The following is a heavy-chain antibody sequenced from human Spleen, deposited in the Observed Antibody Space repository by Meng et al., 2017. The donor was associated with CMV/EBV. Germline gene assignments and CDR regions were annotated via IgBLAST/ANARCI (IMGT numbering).Heavy chain of an antibody. Sequence: QVQLGQSGAEVKKPGASAEVSCKASGYTFTSYGISWGRQAPGQGLEWMGWISAYNGNTNYAQKLQGRVTMTTGTSTSTAYMELRSLRSDDTAVYYCAREGPDYGDYNYWGQGTLVTVSS. J-gene: IGHJ4*02. V-gene: IGHV1-18*01. CDR3: AREGPDYGDYNY. CDR2: ISAYNGNT. D-gene: IGHD4-17*01. CDR1: GYTFTSYG.